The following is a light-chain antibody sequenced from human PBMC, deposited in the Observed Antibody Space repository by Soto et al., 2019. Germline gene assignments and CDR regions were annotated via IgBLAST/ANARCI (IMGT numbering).Light chain of an antibody. CDR2: SNN. J-gene: IGLJ1*01. Sequence: QSVLTQPPSASGTPGQRVTISCSGSSSNIGSNTVNWYQQLPGTAPKLLIYSNNQRPSGVPDRFSGSKSGTSASLAISGLQSEDEADYYSATWDISLNGDYVAGTGTKVPV. CDR1: SSNIGSNT. CDR3: ATWDISLNGDYV. V-gene: IGLV1-44*01.